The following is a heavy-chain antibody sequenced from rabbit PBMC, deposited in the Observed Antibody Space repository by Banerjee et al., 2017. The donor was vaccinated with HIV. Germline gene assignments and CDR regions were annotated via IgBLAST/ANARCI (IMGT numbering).Heavy chain of an antibody. CDR2: IYGGSSGSS. CDR3: ARDFTL. CDR1: GFSFSSSDW. Sequence: QEQLEESGGDLVKPEESLTLTCKASGFSFSSSDWICWVRQAPGKGLEWIACIYGGSSGSSHYATWAKGRFTISKTSWTTVTLQMTSLTAADTATYICARDFTLWGPGTLVTVS. V-gene: IGHV1S45*01. J-gene: IGHJ4*01.